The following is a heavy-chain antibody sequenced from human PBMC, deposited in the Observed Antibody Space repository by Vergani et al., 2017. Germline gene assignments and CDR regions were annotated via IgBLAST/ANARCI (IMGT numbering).Heavy chain of an antibody. CDR3: ARYAKVAATSGSRDY. Sequence: QVQLQQWGAGLLKPSETLSLTCTVSGGSVSSGSYYWSWIRQPPGKGLEWIGYIYYSGSTNYNPSLKSRVTISVDTSKNQFSLKLSSVTAADTAVYYCARYAKVAATSGSRDYWGQGTLVTVSS. D-gene: IGHD2-15*01. CDR1: GGSVSSGSYY. CDR2: IYYSGST. V-gene: IGHV4-61*01. J-gene: IGHJ4*02.